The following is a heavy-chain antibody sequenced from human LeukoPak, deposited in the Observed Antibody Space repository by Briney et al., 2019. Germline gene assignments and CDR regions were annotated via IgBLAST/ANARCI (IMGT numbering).Heavy chain of an antibody. V-gene: IGHV3-23*01. CDR2: ISGSGGST. CDR3: AKTGDYYDRDDY. CDR1: GFTFSSYA. J-gene: IGHJ4*02. D-gene: IGHD3-22*01. Sequence: PRGSLRDSSAASGFTFSSYAMSWVRQAPGKGLEWVSAISGSGGSTYYADSVKGRFTISRDNSKNTLYLQMNSLRAEDTAVYYCAKTGDYYDRDDYWGQGTLATVSS.